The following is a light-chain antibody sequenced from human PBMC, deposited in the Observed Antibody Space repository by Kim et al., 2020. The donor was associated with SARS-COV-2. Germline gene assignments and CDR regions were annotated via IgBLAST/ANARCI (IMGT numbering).Light chain of an antibody. V-gene: IGKV1-12*01. CDR2: AAS. Sequence: DIQMTQSPSSVSASVGDRVTIACWASQVIANWVAWYQQKPGRAPKLLIYAASKLQSDVPSRFSGSGSGTDFTLTISSLQPEDCATYYCQQINSFPVAFGQGTKVEIK. CDR1: QVIANW. J-gene: IGKJ1*01. CDR3: QQINSFPVA.